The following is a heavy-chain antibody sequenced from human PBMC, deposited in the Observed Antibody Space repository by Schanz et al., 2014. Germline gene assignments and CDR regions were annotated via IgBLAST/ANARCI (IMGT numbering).Heavy chain of an antibody. J-gene: IGHJ4*02. Sequence: QVQLVQSGAEVKKPGASVKVSCEASGYTFTSYYIHWFRQAPGQGLEWMGLINPSGGSTSYAQKLQGRVTMTRDTSTSTVYMELSSLRSEDTAVYYCARDGEAAAGCDYWGQGTLXTVSS. D-gene: IGHD6-13*01. V-gene: IGHV1-46*03. CDR1: GYTFTSYY. CDR3: ARDGEAAAGCDY. CDR2: INPSGGST.